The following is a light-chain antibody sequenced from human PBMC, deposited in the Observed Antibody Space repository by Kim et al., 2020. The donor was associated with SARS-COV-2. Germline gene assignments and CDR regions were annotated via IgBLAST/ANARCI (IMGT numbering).Light chain of an antibody. Sequence: LAASVGDRVTITCRASQSISSWLAWYQQKPGKAPNLLIYKASTLESGVPSRFSGSGSGTEFTLTISSLQPDDSATYYCQQYNSYSWTFGQGTKVDIK. CDR1: QSISSW. J-gene: IGKJ1*01. CDR2: KAS. V-gene: IGKV1-5*03. CDR3: QQYNSYSWT.